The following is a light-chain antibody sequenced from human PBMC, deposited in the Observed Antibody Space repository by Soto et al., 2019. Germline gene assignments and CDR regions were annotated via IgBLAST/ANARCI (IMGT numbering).Light chain of an antibody. Sequence: QSVLTQPASVSGAPGQRVTISCTGSSSNIGAGYDVHWYQQLPVTAPKLLIYGNSNRPSGVPDRFSGSKSGTSASLAITGLQAEDEADYYCQSYDSSLSVVFGGGTKLTVL. V-gene: IGLV1-40*01. J-gene: IGLJ3*02. CDR2: GNS. CDR1: SSNIGAGYD. CDR3: QSYDSSLSVV.